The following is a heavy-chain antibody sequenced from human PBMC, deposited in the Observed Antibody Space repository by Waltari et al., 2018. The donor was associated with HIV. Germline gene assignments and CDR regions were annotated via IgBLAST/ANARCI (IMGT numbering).Heavy chain of an antibody. D-gene: IGHD3-10*01. CDR2: IYTSGST. J-gene: IGHJ3*02. Sequence: QVQLQESGPGLVKPSETLSLTCTVSGGSISSYYWSWIRQPAGKGLEWIGRIYTSGSTNYNPARKGRVTMSGDTSKNQFSRKLSSVTAADTAVYYCASYPMVRGRDALDIWGQGTMVTVSS. V-gene: IGHV4-4*07. CDR1: GGSISSYY. CDR3: ASYPMVRGRDALDI.